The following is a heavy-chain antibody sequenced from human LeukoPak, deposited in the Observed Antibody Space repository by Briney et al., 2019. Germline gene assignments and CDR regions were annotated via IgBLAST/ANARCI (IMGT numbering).Heavy chain of an antibody. J-gene: IGHJ3*02. D-gene: IGHD2-2*01. Sequence: SETLSLTCTVSGGSISSSSYYWGWIRQPPGKGLEWLGSIYYSGSTYYNPSLKSRVTISVDTSKNQFSLKLSSVTAADTAVYYCARLGPPCSSTSCYGAFDIWGQGTMVTVSS. CDR2: IYYSGST. CDR3: ARLGPPCSSTSCYGAFDI. CDR1: GGSISSSSYY. V-gene: IGHV4-39*01.